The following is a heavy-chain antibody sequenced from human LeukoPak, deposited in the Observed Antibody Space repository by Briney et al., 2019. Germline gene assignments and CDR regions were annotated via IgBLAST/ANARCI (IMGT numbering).Heavy chain of an antibody. D-gene: IGHD2-15*01. CDR2: IYSSGDT. CDR3: ARWSVGYCSGGSCQKAFDI. CDR1: GFTVSSSY. V-gene: IGHV3-66*01. J-gene: IGHJ3*02. Sequence: GGSLRLSCAASGFTVSSSYMSWVRRAPGKGLEWVSVIYSSGDTYYADSVKGRFTISRDNSKNTLYLQMNSLRAEDTAVYYCARWSVGYCSGGSCQKAFDIWGQGTMVTVSS.